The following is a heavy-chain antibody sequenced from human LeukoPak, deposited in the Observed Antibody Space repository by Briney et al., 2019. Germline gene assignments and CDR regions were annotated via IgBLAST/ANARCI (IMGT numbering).Heavy chain of an antibody. CDR3: ARDRPQAVPRYSGSYLRPRGDY. D-gene: IGHD1-26*01. CDR1: GFTFSSYS. Sequence: KSGGSLRLSCAASGFTFSSYSMNWVRQAPGKGLEWVSSISSSSSYTYYTDSVKGRFTISRDNAKNSLYLQMNSLRAEDTAVYYCARDRPQAVPRYSGSYLRPRGDYWGQGTLVTVSS. CDR2: ISSSSSYT. J-gene: IGHJ4*02. V-gene: IGHV3-21*01.